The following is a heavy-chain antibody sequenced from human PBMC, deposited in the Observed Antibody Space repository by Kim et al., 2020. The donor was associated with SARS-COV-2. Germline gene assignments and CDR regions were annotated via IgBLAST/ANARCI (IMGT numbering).Heavy chain of an antibody. D-gene: IGHD2-21*02. J-gene: IGHJ5*02. Sequence: YAQKFQGRVTITAGESTSTAYMELSSLRSEDTAVYYCARGGGGDSPWFDPWGQGTLVTVSS. CDR3: ARGGGGDSPWFDP. V-gene: IGHV1-69*01.